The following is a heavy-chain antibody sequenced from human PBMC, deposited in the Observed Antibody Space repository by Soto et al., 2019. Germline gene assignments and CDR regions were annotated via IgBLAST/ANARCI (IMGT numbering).Heavy chain of an antibody. V-gene: IGHV3-23*01. Sequence: GGSLRLSCAASGFTFSSYAMSCVRQAPGKGLVWVSAIRGSGGSTYYADSVKGRFTISRDNSKNTLYLQMNSLRAEDTAVYYCANCLVDTAMGPFDCYYGMDVWVQGTTVTVSS. CDR3: ANCLVDTAMGPFDCYYGMDV. CDR2: IRGSGGST. J-gene: IGHJ6*02. CDR1: GFTFSSYA. D-gene: IGHD5-18*01.